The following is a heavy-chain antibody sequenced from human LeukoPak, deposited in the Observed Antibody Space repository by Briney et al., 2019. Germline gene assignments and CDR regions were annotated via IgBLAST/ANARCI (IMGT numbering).Heavy chain of an antibody. V-gene: IGHV3-7*01. D-gene: IGHD3-22*01. CDR3: ARVYYDSSGYYLFFDY. J-gene: IGHJ4*02. CDR1: GFTFSSYW. Sequence: PGGSLRLSCAASGFTFSSYWMSWVRQAPGKGLEWVANIKQDGSEKYYVDSVKGRSTISRDNAKNSLYLQMNSLRAEDTAVYYCARVYYDSSGYYLFFDYWGRGTLVTVSS. CDR2: IKQDGSEK.